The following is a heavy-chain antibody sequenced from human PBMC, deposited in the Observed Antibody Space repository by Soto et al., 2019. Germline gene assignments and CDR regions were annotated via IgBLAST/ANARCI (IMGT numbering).Heavy chain of an antibody. V-gene: IGHV4-39*01. CDR2: IYYSGST. CDR3: ARLYGGTSRYYYNYMDV. D-gene: IGHD2-2*01. Sequence: SETLSLTCTVSGGSISSSSYYWGWIRQPPGKGLEWIGSIYYSGSTYYNPSLKSRVTISVDTSKNQFSLKLSSVTAADTAVYYCARLYGGTSRYYYNYMDVWGKGTTVTVSS. CDR1: GGSISSSSYY. J-gene: IGHJ6*03.